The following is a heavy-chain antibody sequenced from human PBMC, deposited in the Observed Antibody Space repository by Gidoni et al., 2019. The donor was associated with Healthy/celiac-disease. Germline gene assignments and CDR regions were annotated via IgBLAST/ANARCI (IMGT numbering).Heavy chain of an antibody. CDR2: IRSKAYGGTT. Sequence: EVQLVESGGGLVQPGRSLRLSCTASGFTFGDYAMRWVRQAPGKGLAWVGFIRSKAYGGTTEDAASVKGRFTISRDDSKSIAYLQMNSMKTEDTAVYYCTIAVVPAAATAYYYGMDGWGQGTTVTVSS. J-gene: IGHJ6*02. D-gene: IGHD2-2*01. CDR1: GFTFGDYA. V-gene: IGHV3-49*04. CDR3: TIAVVPAAATAYYYGMDG.